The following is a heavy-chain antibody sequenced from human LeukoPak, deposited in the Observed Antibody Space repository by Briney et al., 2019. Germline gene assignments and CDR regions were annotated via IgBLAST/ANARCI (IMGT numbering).Heavy chain of an antibody. CDR1: GYTFTSYG. CDR3: ARDSGLYDYVWGSYRSDY. CDR2: ISAYNGNT. Sequence: ASVKVSCKASGYTFTSYGISWVRQAPGQGLKWMGWISAYNGNTNYAQKLQGRVTITTDTSTSTAYMELRSLRSDDTAVYYCARDSGLYDYVWGSYRSDYWGQGTLVTVSS. D-gene: IGHD3-16*02. J-gene: IGHJ4*02. V-gene: IGHV1-18*01.